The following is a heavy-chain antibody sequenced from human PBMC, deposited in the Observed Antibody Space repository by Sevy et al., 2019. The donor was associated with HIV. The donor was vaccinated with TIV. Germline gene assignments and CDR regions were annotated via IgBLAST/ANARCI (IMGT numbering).Heavy chain of an antibody. CDR2: ITAYKDNT. CDR1: GYTLNNYG. J-gene: IGHJ6*02. D-gene: IGHD3-3*01. CDR3: TRVDPYYEFGDV. V-gene: IGHV1-18*01. Sequence: ASVKVPCKASGYTLNNYGISWVRQAPGQGLEWIGWITAYKDNTNYAQNFQGRVTMTTDTSTSTAYMELRSLRSDDTAVYYCTRVDPYYEFGDVWGQGTTVTVSS.